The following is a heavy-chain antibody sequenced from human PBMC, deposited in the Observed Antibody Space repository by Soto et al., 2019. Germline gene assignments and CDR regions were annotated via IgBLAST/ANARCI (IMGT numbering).Heavy chain of an antibody. CDR3: AKDGSHNFDY. CDR1: GFTFSHYA. D-gene: IGHD1-26*01. J-gene: IGHJ4*02. V-gene: IGHV3-30*18. CDR2: MSYDGSNE. Sequence: QVLLVESGGGVVQPGRSLRLSCAASGFTFSHYAMHWVRQAPGKGLEWVALMSYDGSNEYYADSVKGRFTISRDNSKNTLYLQMNSLRAEDTGVYYCAKDGSHNFDYWGQGTLVTVSS.